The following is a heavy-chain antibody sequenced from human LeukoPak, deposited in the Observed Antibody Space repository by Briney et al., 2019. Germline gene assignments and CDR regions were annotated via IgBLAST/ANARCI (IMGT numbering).Heavy chain of an antibody. CDR3: ARDPHYYDSSGSGDAFDI. V-gene: IGHV3-53*01. CDR2: IYSGGST. CDR1: GFTVSSNY. D-gene: IGHD3-22*01. Sequence: PGGSLRLSCAASGFTVSSNYMSWVRQAPGKGLEWVSVIYSGGSTHYADSVKGRFTISRDNSKNTLYLQMNSLRAEDTAVYYCARDPHYYDSSGSGDAFDIWGQGTMVTVSS. J-gene: IGHJ3*02.